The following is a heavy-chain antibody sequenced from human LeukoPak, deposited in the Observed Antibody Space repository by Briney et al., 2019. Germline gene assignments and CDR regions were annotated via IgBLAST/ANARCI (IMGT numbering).Heavy chain of an antibody. CDR3: ARGPVVTAIDDAFDI. J-gene: IGHJ3*02. V-gene: IGHV3-7*01. Sequence: GGSLRLSCAASGFTFSSYWMSWVRQAPGKGLEWVANIKQDGSEKYYVDSVKGRFTISRDNAKNSLYLQMNSLRAEDTAVYYCARGPVVTAIDDAFDIWGQGTMVTVSS. D-gene: IGHD2-21*02. CDR2: IKQDGSEK. CDR1: GFTFSSYW.